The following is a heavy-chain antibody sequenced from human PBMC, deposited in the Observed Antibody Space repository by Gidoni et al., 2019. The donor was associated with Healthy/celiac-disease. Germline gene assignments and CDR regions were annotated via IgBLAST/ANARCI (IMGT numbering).Heavy chain of an antibody. CDR3: ARVVFISYYDSSGYQGWFDP. CDR2: ISSSSSTI. D-gene: IGHD3-22*01. J-gene: IGHJ5*02. Sequence: EVQLVESGGGLVQPGGSLRLSCAASGFTFSSYSMTWVRQAPGKGLEWVSSISSSSSTIYYADSVKGRFTISRDNAKNSLYLQMNSLRAEDTAVYYCARVVFISYYDSSGYQGWFDPWGQGTLVTVSS. CDR1: GFTFSSYS. V-gene: IGHV3-48*01.